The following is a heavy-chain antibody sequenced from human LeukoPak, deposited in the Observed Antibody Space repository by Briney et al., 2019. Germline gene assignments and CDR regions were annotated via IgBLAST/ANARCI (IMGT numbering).Heavy chain of an antibody. J-gene: IGHJ6*04. D-gene: IGHD6-19*01. V-gene: IGHV4-59*01. CDR1: GASISSYY. Sequence: SETLSLTCTVSGASISSYYWSWIRQPPGKGLEWIGYIYYSGSTNYNPSLKSRVTISVDTSKNQFSLKLSSVTAADTAVYYCARDEAIAVAGYYYYGMDVWGKGTTVTVSS. CDR3: ARDEAIAVAGYYYYGMDV. CDR2: IYYSGST.